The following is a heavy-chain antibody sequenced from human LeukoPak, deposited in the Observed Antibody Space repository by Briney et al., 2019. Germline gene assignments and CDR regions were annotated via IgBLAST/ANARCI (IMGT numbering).Heavy chain of an antibody. CDR3: AAPGDYYDSSGWDAFDI. V-gene: IGHV3-23*01. J-gene: IGHJ3*02. CDR1: GFTFSSYA. Sequence: GGSLRLSCAASGFTFSSYAMSWVRQAPGKGLEWVSAISGSGGSTYYADSVKGRFTTSRDNSKNTLYLQMNSLRAEDTAVYYCAAPGDYYDSSGWDAFDIWGQGTMVTVSS. CDR2: ISGSGGST. D-gene: IGHD3-22*01.